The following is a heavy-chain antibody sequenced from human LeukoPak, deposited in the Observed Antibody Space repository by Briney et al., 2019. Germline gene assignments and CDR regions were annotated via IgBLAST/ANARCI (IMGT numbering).Heavy chain of an antibody. J-gene: IGHJ4*02. CDR1: GGSFSGYY. CDR2: INHSGST. Sequence: TPSETLSLTCAVYGGSFSGYYWSWIRQPPGKGLEWIGEINHSGSTNYNPSLKSQVTISVDTSKNQFSLKLSSVTAADTAVYYCARPEEGYWGQGTLVTVSS. D-gene: IGHD1-14*01. V-gene: IGHV4-34*01. CDR3: ARPEEGY.